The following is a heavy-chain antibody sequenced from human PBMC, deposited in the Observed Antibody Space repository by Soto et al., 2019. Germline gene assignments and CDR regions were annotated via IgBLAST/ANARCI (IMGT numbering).Heavy chain of an antibody. J-gene: IGHJ4*02. Sequence: GSLRLSCAASGFTFSNAWMNLVRQAPGKGLEWVGRIKSKTDGGTTDYAAPVKGRFTISRDDSNNTLYLQMNSLKTEYTSLYYCTPAPALVWGQGTLVPVSS. CDR1: GFTFSNAW. CDR3: TPAPALV. CDR2: IKSKTDGGTT. D-gene: IGHD2-2*01. V-gene: IGHV3-15*07.